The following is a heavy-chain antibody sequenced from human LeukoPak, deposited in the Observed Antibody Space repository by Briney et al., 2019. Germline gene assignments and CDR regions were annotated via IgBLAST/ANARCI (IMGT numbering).Heavy chain of an antibody. V-gene: IGHV4-34*01. CDR3: ARSPRYSYGTRHFDY. CDR2: INHSGST. CDR1: GGSFSGYY. J-gene: IGHJ4*02. Sequence: PSETLSLTCAAYGGSFSGYYWSWIRQPPGKGLEWIGEINHSGSTNYNPSLKSRVTISVDTSKNQFSLKLSSVTAADTAVYYCARSPRYSYGTRHFDYWGQGTLVTVSS. D-gene: IGHD5-18*01.